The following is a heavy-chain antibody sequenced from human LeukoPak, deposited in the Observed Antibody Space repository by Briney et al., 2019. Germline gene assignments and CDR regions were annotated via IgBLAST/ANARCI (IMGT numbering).Heavy chain of an antibody. CDR2: ISAYNGNT. Sequence: WASVTVSCKASGYTFTSYGISWVRQAPGQGLEWMGWISAYNGNTNYAQKLQGRVTMTTDTSTSTAYMELRSLRSDDTAVYYCASGYDSSGDKYGAFDIWGQGTMVTVSS. V-gene: IGHV1-18*01. CDR1: GYTFTSYG. CDR3: ASGYDSSGDKYGAFDI. J-gene: IGHJ3*02. D-gene: IGHD3-22*01.